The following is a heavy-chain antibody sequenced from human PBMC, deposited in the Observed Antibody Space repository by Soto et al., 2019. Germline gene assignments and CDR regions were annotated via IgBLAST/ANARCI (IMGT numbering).Heavy chain of an antibody. CDR1: GGSSSSYY. CDR3: ARGDGSVTAGYYYYGMDV. Sequence: SETLSLTCSVAGGSSSSYYWSWIRQPPGKGLEWIAYIYYSGSTNYNPSLKSRVTISVDTSKNQFSLKLSSVTAADTAVYYCARGDGSVTAGYYYYGMDVWGQGTTVTVSS. D-gene: IGHD1-26*01. CDR2: IYYSGST. J-gene: IGHJ6*02. V-gene: IGHV4-59*01.